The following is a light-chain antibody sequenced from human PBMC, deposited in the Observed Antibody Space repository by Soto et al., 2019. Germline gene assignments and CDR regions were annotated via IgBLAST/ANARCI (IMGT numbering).Light chain of an antibody. V-gene: IGKV1-39*01. J-gene: IGKJ5*01. CDR1: QSISSY. CDR2: AAS. CDR3: QHSYSTPIA. Sequence: DIQMTQSPSSLSASVGDRVTITCRASQSISSYLNWYQQKPGKAPKLLIYAASRLQSGVQSRFSGSGSGTDFTLTISSLQPEDFATYYCQHSYSTPIAFGQRTRREMK.